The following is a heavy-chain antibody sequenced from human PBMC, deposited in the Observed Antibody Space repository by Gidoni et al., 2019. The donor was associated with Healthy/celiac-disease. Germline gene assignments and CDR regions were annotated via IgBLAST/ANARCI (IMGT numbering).Heavy chain of an antibody. CDR2: IISSSSYI. D-gene: IGHD2-15*01. Sequence: EVQLVESGGGLVKPGGSLRLSCAASGFTFSSYSMNWVRQAPGKGLEWVSPIISSSSYIYYADSVKGRFTISRDNAKISLYLQMNSLRAEDTAVYYCARDPPLAASSHWGQGTLVTVSS. CDR3: ARDPPLAASSH. CDR1: GFTFSSYS. J-gene: IGHJ4*02. V-gene: IGHV3-21*01.